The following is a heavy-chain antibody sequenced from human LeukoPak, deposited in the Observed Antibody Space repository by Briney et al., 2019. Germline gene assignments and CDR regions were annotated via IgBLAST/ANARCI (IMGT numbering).Heavy chain of an antibody. J-gene: IGHJ4*02. V-gene: IGHV4-59*01. D-gene: IGHD2-2*01. CDR1: VGSISSYY. CDR3: ARGGDIVVVPAAHPYFDY. CDR2: IYYSGST. Sequence: SETLSLTCTVSVGSISSYYWSWMRQPPGKGLEGSGYIYYSGSTNHNPSLKSQVTIAVEPSKNQFSLNPSSVTAADTAVYYCARGGDIVVVPAAHPYFDYWGQGTLVTVSS.